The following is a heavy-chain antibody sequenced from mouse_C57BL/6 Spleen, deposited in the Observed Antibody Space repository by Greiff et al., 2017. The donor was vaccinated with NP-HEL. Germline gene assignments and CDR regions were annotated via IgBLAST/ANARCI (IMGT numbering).Heavy chain of an antibody. V-gene: IGHV5-16*01. Sequence: DVKLVESEGGLVQPGSSMKLSCTASGFTFSDYYMAWVRQVPEKGLEWVANINYDGSSTYYLDSLKSRFIISRDNAKNILYLQMSSLKSEDTATYYCARGRYDFPFDYWGQGTTLTVSS. CDR1: GFTFSDYY. D-gene: IGHD2-4*01. CDR3: ARGRYDFPFDY. J-gene: IGHJ2*01. CDR2: INYDGSST.